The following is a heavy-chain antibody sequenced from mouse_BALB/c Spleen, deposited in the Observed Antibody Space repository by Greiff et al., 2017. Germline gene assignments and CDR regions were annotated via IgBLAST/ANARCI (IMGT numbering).Heavy chain of an antibody. J-gene: IGHJ2*01. CDR2: INPSTGYT. CDR1: GYTFTSYW. D-gene: IGHD4-1*01. Sequence: VQLQQSGAELAKPGASVKMSCKASGYTFTSYWMHWVKQRPGQGLEWIGYINPSTGYTEYNQKFKDKATLTADKSSSTAYMQLSSLTSEDSAVYYCARETGSYYFDYWGQGTTLTVSS. V-gene: IGHV1-7*01. CDR3: ARETGSYYFDY.